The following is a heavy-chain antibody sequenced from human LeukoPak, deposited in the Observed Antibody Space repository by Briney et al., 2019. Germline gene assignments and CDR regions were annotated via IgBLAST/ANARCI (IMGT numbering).Heavy chain of an antibody. CDR1: GFTFSSYG. V-gene: IGHV3-23*01. J-gene: IGHJ4*02. D-gene: IGHD1-26*01. CDR2: ISGSGGST. Sequence: GGSLRLSCAASGFTFSSYGMSWVRQAPGKGLEWVSAISGSGGSTYYADSVKGRFTISRDNSKSTLYLQTNSLRAEDTAVYYCAKDRVGANYYFDYWGQGTLVTVSS. CDR3: AKDRVGANYYFDY.